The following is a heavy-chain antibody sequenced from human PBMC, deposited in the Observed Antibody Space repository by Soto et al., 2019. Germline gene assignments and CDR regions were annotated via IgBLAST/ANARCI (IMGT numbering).Heavy chain of an antibody. V-gene: IGHV4-59*12. CDR2: IYYSGST. J-gene: IGHJ4*02. D-gene: IGHD3-10*01. CDR1: GGSISSYY. CDR3: ARVGITMVRGVIIPKFDY. Sequence: PSETLSLTCTVSGGSISSYYWSWIRQPPGKGLEWIGYIYYSGSTNYNPSLKSRVTISVDTSKNQFSLKLSSVTAADTAVYYCARVGITMVRGVIIPKFDYWGQGTLVTGS.